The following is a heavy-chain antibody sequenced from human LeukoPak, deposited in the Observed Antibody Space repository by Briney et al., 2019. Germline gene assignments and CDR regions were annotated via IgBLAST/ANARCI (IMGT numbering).Heavy chain of an antibody. CDR2: INHSGST. J-gene: IGHJ4*02. D-gene: IGHD1-26*01. V-gene: IGHV4-34*01. CDR3: ARDGVKWELPFRTYYFDY. CDR1: GGSFSGYY. Sequence: SETLSLTCAVYGGSFSGYYWSWIRQPPGKGLEWIGEINHSGSTNYNPSLKSRVTISVDTSKNQFSLKLSSVTAADTAVYYCARDGVKWELPFRTYYFDYWGQGTLVTVSS.